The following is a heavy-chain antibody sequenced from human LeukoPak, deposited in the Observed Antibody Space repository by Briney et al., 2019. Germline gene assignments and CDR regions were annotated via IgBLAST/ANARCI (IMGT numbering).Heavy chain of an antibody. D-gene: IGHD3-10*01. J-gene: IGHJ3*02. V-gene: IGHV3-74*01. CDR3: ASTLDRAVLLWFGELPPDAFDI. Sequence: GGSLRLSCAASGFTFSDYWIHWVRQAPGKGLVWVSRINTDGSITNYADSVKGRFTISRDNAKNSLYLQMNSLRAEDTAVYYCASTLDRAVLLWFGELPPDAFDIWGQGTMVTVSS. CDR1: GFTFSDYW. CDR2: INTDGSIT.